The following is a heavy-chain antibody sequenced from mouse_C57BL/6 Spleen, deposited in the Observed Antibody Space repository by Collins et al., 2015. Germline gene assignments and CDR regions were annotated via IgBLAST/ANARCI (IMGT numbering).Heavy chain of an antibody. D-gene: IGHD4-1*01. Sequence: PNSGSTNYNEKFKSKATLTVDKSSSTAYMQLSSLTSEDSAVYYCARTGNAMDYWGQGTSVTVSS. CDR2: PNSGST. J-gene: IGHJ4*01. V-gene: IGHV1-64*01. CDR3: ARTGNAMDY.